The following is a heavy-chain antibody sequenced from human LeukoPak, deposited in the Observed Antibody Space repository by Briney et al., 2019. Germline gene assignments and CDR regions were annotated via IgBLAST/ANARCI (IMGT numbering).Heavy chain of an antibody. Sequence: GGSLRLSCAASGFTFGTYGMSWVRQAPGKGLEWVSGISASGGSTFYADSVKGRFTISRDNSKNMLYLQMNNVRAEDTALYHCAKDMWGDGYKFDSWGQGTPVTVSS. CDR3: AKDMWGDGYKFDS. D-gene: IGHD5-24*01. J-gene: IGHJ4*02. V-gene: IGHV3-23*01. CDR2: ISASGGST. CDR1: GFTFGTYG.